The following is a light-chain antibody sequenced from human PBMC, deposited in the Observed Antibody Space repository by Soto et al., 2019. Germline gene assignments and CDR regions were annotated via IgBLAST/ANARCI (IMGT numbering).Light chain of an antibody. CDR2: EVS. Sequence: QPASVSGSPGQSIAISCTGTSSDVGGYNYVSWYQQHPGKAPKLMIHEVSNRPSGISDRFSGSKSGNTASLTISGLQADDEADYYCSSHTSYSTRVFGTGTKVTVL. CDR1: SSDVGGYNY. V-gene: IGLV2-14*01. CDR3: SSHTSYSTRV. J-gene: IGLJ1*01.